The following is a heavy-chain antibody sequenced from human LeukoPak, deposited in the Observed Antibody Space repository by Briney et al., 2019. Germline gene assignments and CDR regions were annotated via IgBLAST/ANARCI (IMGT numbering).Heavy chain of an antibody. V-gene: IGHV3-30*02. CDR3: ARDTRGERWLQPYYFDY. D-gene: IGHD5-24*01. Sequence: GGSLRLSCAASGFTFSSYGMHWVRQAPGKGLEWVAFIRYDGSNKYYADSVKGRFTISRDNSKNTLYLQMNSLRAEDTAVYYCARDTRGERWLQPYYFDYWGQGTLVTVSS. CDR2: IRYDGSNK. CDR1: GFTFSSYG. J-gene: IGHJ4*02.